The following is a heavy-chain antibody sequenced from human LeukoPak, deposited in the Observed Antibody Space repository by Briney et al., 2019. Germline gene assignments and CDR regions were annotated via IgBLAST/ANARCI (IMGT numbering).Heavy chain of an antibody. CDR1: GYTFTSYY. CDR2: INPSGGST. J-gene: IGHJ4*02. V-gene: IGHV1-46*01. Sequence: RASVKVSCKASGYTFTSYYMHWVRQAPGQGLEWMGIINPSGGSTSYAQKFQGRVTMTRDTSTSTVYMELSSLRSEDTAVYYCARGYCSGGSCHIFDYWGQGTLVTVSS. CDR3: ARGYCSGGSCHIFDY. D-gene: IGHD2-15*01.